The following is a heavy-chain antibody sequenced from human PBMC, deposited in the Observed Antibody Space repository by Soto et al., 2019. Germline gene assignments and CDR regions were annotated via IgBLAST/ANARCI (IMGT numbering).Heavy chain of an antibody. J-gene: IGHJ6*02. D-gene: IGHD2-2*01. CDR3: ATTPCSSTSCSAGMDV. CDR2: IIPIFGTA. CDR1: GGTFSSYA. V-gene: IGHV1-69*06. Sequence: QVQLVQSGAEVKKPGSSVKVSCKASGGTFSSYAISWVRQAPGQGLEWMGGIIPIFGTANYAQKFQGRVTMTEDTSTDTAYMELSSLRSEDTAVYYCATTPCSSTSCSAGMDVWGQGTTVTVSS.